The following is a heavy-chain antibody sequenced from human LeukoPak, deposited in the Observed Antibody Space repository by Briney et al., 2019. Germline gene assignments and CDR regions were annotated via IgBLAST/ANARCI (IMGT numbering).Heavy chain of an antibody. D-gene: IGHD5-24*01. CDR1: GGSFSGYY. V-gene: IGHV4-34*01. J-gene: IGHJ4*02. Sequence: PSETLSLTCAVYGGSFSGYYWSWIRQPPGEGLEWIGEINHSGSTNYNPSLKSRVTISVDTSKNQFSLKLSSVTAADTAVYYCARMATIIHDYWGQGTLVTVSS. CDR2: INHSGST. CDR3: ARMATIIHDY.